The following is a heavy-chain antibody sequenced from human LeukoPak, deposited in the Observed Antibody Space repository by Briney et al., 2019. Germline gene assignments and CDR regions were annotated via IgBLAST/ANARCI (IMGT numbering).Heavy chain of an antibody. CDR1: GYTFTSYD. CDR2: MNPNNNNT. J-gene: IGHJ4*02. D-gene: IGHD5-24*01. V-gene: IGHV1-8*01. CDR3: ARYPRSNYNFDF. Sequence: SVKVSCKASGYTFTSYDINWVRQATGQGLEWMGWMNPNNNNTGYAQKFQGRVTMTRNTSISTAYMELSSLRSEDTAVYYCARYPRSNYNFDFWGQGTLVTVSS.